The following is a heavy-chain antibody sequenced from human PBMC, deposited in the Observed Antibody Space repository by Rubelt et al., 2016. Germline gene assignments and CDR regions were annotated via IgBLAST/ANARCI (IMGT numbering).Heavy chain of an antibody. CDR2: ISYDGSNK. Sequence: VQLVESGGGLVQPGGSLRLSCAASGFTFSSYWMSWVRQAPGKGLEWVAVISYDGSNKYYADSVKGRLTISRDNSKNTLYLQMNSLRAEDTAVYYCARAGTREQWLVPDYYYGMDVWGQGTTVTVSS. CDR1: GFTFSSYW. V-gene: IGHV3-30*03. D-gene: IGHD6-19*01. CDR3: ARAGTREQWLVPDYYYGMDV. J-gene: IGHJ6*02.